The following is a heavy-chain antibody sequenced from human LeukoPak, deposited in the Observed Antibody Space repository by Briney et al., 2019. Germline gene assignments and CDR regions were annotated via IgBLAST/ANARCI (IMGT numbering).Heavy chain of an antibody. D-gene: IGHD6-13*01. CDR1: GGTFSSYA. Sequence: SVKVSCKASGGTFSSYAISWVREAPGQGLEWMGGIIPIFGTANYAQKFQGRVTITTDESTSTAYMELSSLRSEDTAVYYCARVGPGSSWLKWFDPWGQGTLVTVSS. CDR2: IIPIFGTA. V-gene: IGHV1-69*05. J-gene: IGHJ5*02. CDR3: ARVGPGSSWLKWFDP.